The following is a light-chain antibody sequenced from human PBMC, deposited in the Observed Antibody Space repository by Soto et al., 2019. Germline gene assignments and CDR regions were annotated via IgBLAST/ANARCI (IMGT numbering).Light chain of an antibody. CDR2: GAS. V-gene: IGKV3-20*01. CDR3: QQYGSSPGT. CDR1: QSVSSSY. J-gene: IGKJ1*01. Sequence: DMVLTQSPGTLSLSPGERATLSCRASQSVSSSYLAWYQQKPGQAPRLLIYGASSRATGIADRFSGSGSGTDFTLTISILEPEDVAVYYCQQYGSSPGTFGQGTKVEIK.